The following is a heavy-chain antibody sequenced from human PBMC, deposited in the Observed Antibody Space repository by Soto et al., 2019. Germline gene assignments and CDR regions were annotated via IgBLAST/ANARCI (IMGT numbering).Heavy chain of an antibody. D-gene: IGHD3-22*01. Sequence: EVQLVESGGGLVRPGGSLRLFCVASGFTFSDYNMNWVRQAPGKGLEWVSYITSTSYTIYYADSVRGRFTISRDNAKNSLYLQMNSLRAEDTAVYYCARVIITMTDSDGLDVWGQGTTVTVSS. CDR1: GFTFSDYN. CDR2: ITSTSYTI. CDR3: ARVIITMTDSDGLDV. V-gene: IGHV3-48*01. J-gene: IGHJ6*02.